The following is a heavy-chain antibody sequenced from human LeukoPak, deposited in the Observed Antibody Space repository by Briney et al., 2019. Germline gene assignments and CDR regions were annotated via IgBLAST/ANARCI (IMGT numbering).Heavy chain of an antibody. V-gene: IGHV4-34*01. D-gene: IGHD3-3*01. Sequence: PSETLSLTCAVSGGSFSGYYWNWIRQSPGKGLEWIGEINHSGSTHYNPSLKSRVTISVDTSKNQFSLKLSSVTAADTAVYYCAREGRKSHYDFWSGYLSGFDPWGQGTLVTVSS. CDR2: INHSGST. J-gene: IGHJ5*02. CDR1: GGSFSGYY. CDR3: AREGRKSHYDFWSGYLSGFDP.